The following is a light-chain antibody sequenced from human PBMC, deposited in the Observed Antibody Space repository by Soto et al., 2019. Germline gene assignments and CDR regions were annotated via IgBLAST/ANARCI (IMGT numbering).Light chain of an antibody. CDR3: HQHSDWPLT. CDR1: QSVRTS. CDR2: DVS. Sequence: EIVLTQSPDTLSLSPGERATLSCRASQSVRTSLAWYQQKPGQAPSLLISDVSNRATGIPARFSGSGSRTDVTLTISSLEPEDFAVYYCHQHSDWPLTVGGGTKVEIK. V-gene: IGKV3-11*01. J-gene: IGKJ4*01.